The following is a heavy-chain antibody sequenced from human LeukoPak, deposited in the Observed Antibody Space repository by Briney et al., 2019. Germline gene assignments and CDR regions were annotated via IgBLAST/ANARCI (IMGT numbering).Heavy chain of an antibody. CDR2: IIPIFGTA. Sequence: SVKVSCKASGGTFSSYAISWVRQAPGQGLEWMGGIIPIFGTANYAQKFQGRVTITADESTSTAYMGLSSLRSEDTAVYYCATVHLSEEYYDFWSGYSYWGQGTLVTVS. D-gene: IGHD3-3*01. CDR1: GGTFSSYA. V-gene: IGHV1-69*01. J-gene: IGHJ4*02. CDR3: ATVHLSEEYYDFWSGYSY.